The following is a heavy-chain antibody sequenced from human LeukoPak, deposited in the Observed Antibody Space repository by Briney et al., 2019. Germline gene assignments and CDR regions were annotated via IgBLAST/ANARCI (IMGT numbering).Heavy chain of an antibody. CDR2: IYAGDSDT. V-gene: IGHV5-51*01. D-gene: IGHD3-16*01. CDR3: ARRGGGRDYYYMDV. J-gene: IGHJ6*03. CDR1: GYIFPNYW. Sequence: GESLKISCKGSGYIFPNYWLGWVRQMPGKGLEWMGFIYAGDSDTTYSPSFQGQVTISADKSINTVYLQWSNLKASDTATYYCARRGGGRDYYYMDVWGKGTMVTVSS.